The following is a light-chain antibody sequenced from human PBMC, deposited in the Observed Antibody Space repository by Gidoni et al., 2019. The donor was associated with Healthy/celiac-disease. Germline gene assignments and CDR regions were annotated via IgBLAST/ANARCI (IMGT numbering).Light chain of an antibody. CDR3: QQYGSSPPYT. CDR2: GAS. Sequence: DIVLSHSPATLSLSPGERATLSCGASQSVSSSYLAWYQQKPGQAPRLLIYGASSRATGIPDRFSGSGSGTDFTLTISRLEPEDFAVYYCQQYGSSPPYTFGQGTKLEIK. J-gene: IGKJ2*01. V-gene: IGKV3-20*01. CDR1: QSVSSSY.